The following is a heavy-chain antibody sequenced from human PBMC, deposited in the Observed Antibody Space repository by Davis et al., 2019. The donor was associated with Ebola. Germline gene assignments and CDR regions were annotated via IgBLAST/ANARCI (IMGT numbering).Heavy chain of an antibody. D-gene: IGHD6-6*01. V-gene: IGHV1-3*01. CDR1: GYTFTSYA. J-gene: IGHJ4*02. Sequence: ASVKVSCKASGYTFTSYAMHWVRQAPGQRLEWMGWINAGNGNTKYSQKFQGRVTITRDTSASTAYMELSSLRSEDTAVYYCARSVAARPPGGFDYWGQGTLVTVSS. CDR2: INAGNGNT. CDR3: ARSVAARPPGGFDY.